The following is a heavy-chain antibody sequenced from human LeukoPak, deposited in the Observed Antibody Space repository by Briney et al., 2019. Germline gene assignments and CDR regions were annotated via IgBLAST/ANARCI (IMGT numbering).Heavy chain of an antibody. J-gene: IGHJ3*02. CDR3: ARPRGGSLHDAFDI. CDR1: GGSLSSSDYY. CDR2: IYYSGST. D-gene: IGHD3-10*01. V-gene: IGHV4-31*03. Sequence: PSQTLSLTCTVSGGSLSSSDYYWSWIRQHPGKGLEWIGYIYYSGSTYCNPSLKSRVTISVDTSKNQFSLKLSSVTAADTAVYYCARPRGGSLHDAFDIWGQGTMVTVSS.